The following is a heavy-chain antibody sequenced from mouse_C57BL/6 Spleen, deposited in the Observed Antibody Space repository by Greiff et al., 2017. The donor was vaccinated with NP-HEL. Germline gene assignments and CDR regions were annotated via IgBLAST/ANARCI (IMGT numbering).Heavy chain of an antibody. Sequence: QVQLQQPGAELVKPGASVKMSCKASGYTFTSYWITWVKQRPGQGLEWIGDIYPGSGSTNYNEKFKSKATLTVDTSSSTAYMQLSSLTSEDSAVYYCARSVLLLFYAMDYWGQGTSVTVSS. CDR3: ARSVLLLFYAMDY. CDR2: IYPGSGST. J-gene: IGHJ4*01. CDR1: GYTFTSYW. D-gene: IGHD1-1*01. V-gene: IGHV1-55*01.